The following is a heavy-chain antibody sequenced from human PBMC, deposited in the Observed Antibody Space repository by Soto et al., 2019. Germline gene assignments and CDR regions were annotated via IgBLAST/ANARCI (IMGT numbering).Heavy chain of an antibody. CDR1: GFTFSSYE. J-gene: IGHJ6*02. V-gene: IGHV3-48*03. D-gene: IGHD1-26*01. CDR3: ARGALVGGTIFYYYYGMDI. Sequence: RLSCAASGFTFSSYEMNWVRQAPGKGLEWVSYISSSGSTIYYADSVKGRFTISRDNAKNSLYLQMNSLRAEDTAVYYCARGALVGGTIFYYYYGMDIWGQGTTVTVSS. CDR2: ISSSGSTI.